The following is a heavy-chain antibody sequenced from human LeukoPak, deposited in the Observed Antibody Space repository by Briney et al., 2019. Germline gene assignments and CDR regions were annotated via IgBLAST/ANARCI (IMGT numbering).Heavy chain of an antibody. Sequence: GGSLRLSCTASGFTFRDFWMHWVRQAPGKGLVWVSRINSDGSNITYADSVKGRFTISRDNAKNTLYLQMNSLRGEDTAVYYCARSRYSTSSGGFDYWGQGILVTVSS. CDR3: ARSRYSTSSGGFDY. CDR1: GFTFRDFW. CDR2: INSDGSNI. V-gene: IGHV3-74*01. J-gene: IGHJ4*02. D-gene: IGHD6-6*01.